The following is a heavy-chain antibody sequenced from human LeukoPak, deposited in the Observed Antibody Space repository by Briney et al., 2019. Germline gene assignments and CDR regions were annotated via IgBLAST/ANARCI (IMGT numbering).Heavy chain of an antibody. J-gene: IGHJ5*02. D-gene: IGHD3-22*01. V-gene: IGHV4-38-2*02. CDR1: GGSISSYY. Sequence: SETLSLTCTVSGGSISSYYWGWIRQPPGKGLEWIGSIYHSGSTYYNPSLKSRVTISVDTSKNQFSLKLSSVTAADTAVYYCARETDGDSSGLTAGYWFDPWGQGTLVTVSS. CDR2: IYHSGST. CDR3: ARETDGDSSGLTAGYWFDP.